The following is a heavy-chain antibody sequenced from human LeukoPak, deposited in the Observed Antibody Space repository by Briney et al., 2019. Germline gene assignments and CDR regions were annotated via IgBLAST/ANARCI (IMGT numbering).Heavy chain of an antibody. Sequence: SETLSLTCTVSGDSISSSSYYWGWIRQPPGKGLEWIGTIYDSGSIYYSPSLKSRVTMSVDTSKNQFSLKMTSVTAADTAVYYCVRERRRFGNYNFAYYYMDVWGKGTTVIVSS. CDR3: VRERRRFGNYNFAYYYMDV. V-gene: IGHV4-39*07. CDR1: GDSISSSSYY. CDR2: IYDSGSI. D-gene: IGHD3-10*01. J-gene: IGHJ6*03.